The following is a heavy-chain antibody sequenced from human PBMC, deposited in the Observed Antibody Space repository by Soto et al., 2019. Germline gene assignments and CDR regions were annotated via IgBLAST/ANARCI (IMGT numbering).Heavy chain of an antibody. CDR1: GYSFKNYA. J-gene: IGHJ4*02. CDR3: ARDDRSVSGVVTLDH. V-gene: IGHV1-3*01. Sequence: ASVKVSCKATGYSFKNYAVHWVRQAPGQRLEWMGFTNEGSGNTRFSQKFQGRISITRDTSASTDYLDLSSLTSEDTAIYYCARDDRSVSGVVTLDHWGPGTLVTVSS. D-gene: IGHD3-3*01. CDR2: TNEGSGNT.